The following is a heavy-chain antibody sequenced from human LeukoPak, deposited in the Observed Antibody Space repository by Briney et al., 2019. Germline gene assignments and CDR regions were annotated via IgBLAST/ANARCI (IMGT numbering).Heavy chain of an antibody. Sequence: ASVKVSCKASGYTFTGYYMHWVRQAPGHGLEWMGWINPDSGSTNYAQKFQGRVTMTRDTSISASYMELSRLRSDNTAVYYCARAGLWDYSDSSGYHNAAFDVWGQGTMVTVSS. CDR2: INPDSGST. D-gene: IGHD3-22*01. CDR1: GYTFTGYY. V-gene: IGHV1-2*02. CDR3: ARAGLWDYSDSSGYHNAAFDV. J-gene: IGHJ3*01.